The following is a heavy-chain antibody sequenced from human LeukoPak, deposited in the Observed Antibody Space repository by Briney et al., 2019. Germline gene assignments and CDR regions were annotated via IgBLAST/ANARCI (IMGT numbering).Heavy chain of an antibody. CDR1: GYTFTSYD. CDR3: ARARPGYSSSWYRYWFDP. V-gene: IGHV1-8*01. D-gene: IGHD6-13*01. CDR2: MNPNSGNT. Sequence: GASVKVSCKASGYTFTSYDINWVRQATGQGLEWMGWMNPNSGNTGYAQKFQGRVTMTRNTSISTAYMELSSLRSEDTAVYYCARARPGYSSSWYRYWFDPWGQGTLVTAS. J-gene: IGHJ5*02.